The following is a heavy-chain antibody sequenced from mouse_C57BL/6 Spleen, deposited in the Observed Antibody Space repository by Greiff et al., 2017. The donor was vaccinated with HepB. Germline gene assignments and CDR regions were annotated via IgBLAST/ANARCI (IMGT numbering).Heavy chain of an antibody. D-gene: IGHD4-1*01. CDR1: GYTFTSYW. V-gene: IGHV1-74*01. CDR2: IHPSDSDT. CDR3: AIEGWDGYAMDY. Sequence: VKLMESGAELVKPGASVKVSCKASGYTFTSYWMHWVKQRPGQGLEWIGRIHPSDSDTNYNQKFKGKATLTVDKSSSTAYMQLSSLTSEDSAVYYCAIEGWDGYAMDYWGQGTSVTVSS. J-gene: IGHJ4*01.